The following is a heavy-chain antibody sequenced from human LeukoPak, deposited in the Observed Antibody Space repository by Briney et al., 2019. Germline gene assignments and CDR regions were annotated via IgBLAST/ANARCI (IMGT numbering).Heavy chain of an antibody. V-gene: IGHV3-48*03. Sequence: GGSLRLSCAASGFTFSSYEMNWVRQAPGKGLEWVSYISSSGSTIYYADSVKGRFTISRDNAKNSLYLQMNSLRAEATAVYYCARVPSDYYDSSGYYSPLDYWGQGTLVTVSS. CDR2: ISSSGSTI. D-gene: IGHD3-22*01. CDR1: GFTFSSYE. CDR3: ARVPSDYYDSSGYYSPLDY. J-gene: IGHJ4*02.